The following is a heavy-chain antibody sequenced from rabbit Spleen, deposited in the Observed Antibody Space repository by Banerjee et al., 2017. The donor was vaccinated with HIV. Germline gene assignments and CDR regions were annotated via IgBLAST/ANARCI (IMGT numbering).Heavy chain of an antibody. CDR1: GFSFINSYW. CDR2: IYTGDGNT. V-gene: IGHV1S45*01. J-gene: IGHJ4*01. Sequence: QEQLVESGGDLVKPGASLTLTCTASGFSFINSYWICWVRQAPGKGLEWIACIYTGDGNTYYASWAKGRFTISKTSSTTVTLQMTSLTAADTATYFCASAYSDVYFDLWGQGTLVTVS. D-gene: IGHD6-1*01. CDR3: ASAYSDVYFDL.